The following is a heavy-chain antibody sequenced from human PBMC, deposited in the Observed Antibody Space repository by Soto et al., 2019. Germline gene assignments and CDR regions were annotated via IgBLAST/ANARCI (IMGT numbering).Heavy chain of an antibody. D-gene: IGHD1-26*01. CDR2: IIPIFGTA. Sequence: QVQLVQSGAEVKKPGSSVKVSCKASGGTFSSYAISWVRQAPGQGLEWMGGIIPIFGTANYAQKFQGRVTITADKSTSTAYMERSSLRSDDTVVYYCAGDGVGATSSGIYYYGMDVWGQGTTVTVTS. CDR1: GGTFSSYA. J-gene: IGHJ6*02. V-gene: IGHV1-69*06. CDR3: AGDGVGATSSGIYYYGMDV.